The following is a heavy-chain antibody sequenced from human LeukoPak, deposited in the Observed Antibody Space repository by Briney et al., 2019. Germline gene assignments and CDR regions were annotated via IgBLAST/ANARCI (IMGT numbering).Heavy chain of an antibody. CDR1: GFTFSSYA. Sequence: GGSLRLSCAASGFTFSSYAMSWVRQAPGKGLEWVSAISGSGGSTYYADSVKGRFTISRDKSKNTLYLQMNSLRAEDTAVYYCVKDIRRYSSGDYWGQGTLVTVSS. CDR3: VKDIRRYSSGDY. CDR2: ISGSGGST. J-gene: IGHJ4*02. D-gene: IGHD6-25*01. V-gene: IGHV3-23*01.